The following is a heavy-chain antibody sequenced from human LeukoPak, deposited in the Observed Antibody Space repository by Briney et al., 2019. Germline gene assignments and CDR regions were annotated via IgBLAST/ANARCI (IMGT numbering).Heavy chain of an antibody. J-gene: IGHJ5*02. Sequence: SETLSLTCTVSGGSVRRGNYYWTWIRQPAGSGLEWIGYIYYSGSTNYNPSLKSRVTISVDTSKDQFSLKLSSVTAADTAVYYCARGRTHDFWSGYYTGNWFDPWGQGTLVTVSS. V-gene: IGHV4-61*10. D-gene: IGHD3-3*01. CDR1: GGSVRRGNYY. CDR3: ARGRTHDFWSGYYTGNWFDP. CDR2: IYYSGST.